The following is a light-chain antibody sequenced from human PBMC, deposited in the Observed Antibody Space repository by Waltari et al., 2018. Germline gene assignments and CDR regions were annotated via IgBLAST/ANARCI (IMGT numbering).Light chain of an antibody. CDR1: SSDVGGYNY. CDR2: DVS. CDR3: SSYTSSSTLVV. V-gene: IGLV2-14*03. Sequence: QSALTQPASVSGSPGQSITLSCTGTSSDVGGYNYVSWYQQHPGNAPKLMIYDVSNRPSGVSNRFSGSKSGNTASLTISGLQAEDEADYYCSSYTSSSTLVVFGGGTKLTVL. J-gene: IGLJ2*01.